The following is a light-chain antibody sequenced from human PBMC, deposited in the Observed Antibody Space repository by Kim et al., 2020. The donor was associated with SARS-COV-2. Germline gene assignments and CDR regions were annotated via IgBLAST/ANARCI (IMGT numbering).Light chain of an antibody. J-gene: IGKJ4*01. CDR2: YAP. V-gene: IGKV3-11*01. CDR1: QSVSTY. Sequence: PGERATPSCQASQSVSTYLTWYQPNPGQAPRPLIYYAPHRATGVPDRFSGSAFGTDFTLPLRSLESEDFAVYYCQHRSNLPPALTFGGGTKVDIK. CDR3: QHRSNLPPALT.